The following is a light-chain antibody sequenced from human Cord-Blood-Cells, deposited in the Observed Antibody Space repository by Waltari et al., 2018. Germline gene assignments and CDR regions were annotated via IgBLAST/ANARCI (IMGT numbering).Light chain of an antibody. CDR3: QQYYSFPWT. Sequence: IQMTQSPSSLSASVGDRLTITCRASPGISSYLAWYQQKPGKAPELLIYAASTLQSGVPSRFSGSGSGTDFTLTISCLQSEDFATYYCQQYYSFPWTFGQGTKVEIK. CDR1: PGISSY. CDR2: AAS. V-gene: IGKV1D-8*01. J-gene: IGKJ1*01.